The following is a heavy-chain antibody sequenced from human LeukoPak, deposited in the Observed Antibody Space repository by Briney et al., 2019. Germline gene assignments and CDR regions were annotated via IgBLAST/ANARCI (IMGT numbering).Heavy chain of an antibody. CDR2: IYYSGST. D-gene: IGHD2-15*01. CDR3: ARSGVVRPLFFDY. Sequence: SETLSLTCTVSGGSISSYYWSWIRQPPGKGLEWIGYIYYSGSTNYNPSLKSRVTISVDTSKNQFSLKLSSVTAADTAVYYCARSGVVRPLFFDYWGQGTLVTVSS. CDR1: GGSISSYY. J-gene: IGHJ4*02. V-gene: IGHV4-59*01.